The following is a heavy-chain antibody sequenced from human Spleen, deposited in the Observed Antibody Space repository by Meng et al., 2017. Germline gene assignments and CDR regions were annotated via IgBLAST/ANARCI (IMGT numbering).Heavy chain of an antibody. D-gene: IGHD3-10*01. CDR1: GFTFRHHT. CDR3: AKVRPANNMVRGAAFDY. CDR2: ISGSGGST. J-gene: IGHJ4*02. Sequence: GESLKISCEASGFTFRHHTLTWVRQAPGKGLEWVSAISGSGGSTYYADSVKGRFTISRDNSKNTLYLQMNSLRAEDTAVYYCAKVRPANNMVRGAAFDYWGQGTLVTVSS. V-gene: IGHV3-23*01.